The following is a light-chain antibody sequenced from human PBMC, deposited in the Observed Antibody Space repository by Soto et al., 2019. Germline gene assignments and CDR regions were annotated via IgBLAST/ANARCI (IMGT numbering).Light chain of an antibody. Sequence: IVLTQSPDTLSFSPGERATLSCRASQSVGTRLAWYQHKTGQAPSLLMSGASSRATGIPDRFSGSGSETDFTLTISRLEPEDFALYYCQHYQVGQPIAFGRGTKVDI. V-gene: IGKV3-20*01. CDR3: QHYQVGQPIA. CDR1: QSVGTR. CDR2: GAS. J-gene: IGKJ1*01.